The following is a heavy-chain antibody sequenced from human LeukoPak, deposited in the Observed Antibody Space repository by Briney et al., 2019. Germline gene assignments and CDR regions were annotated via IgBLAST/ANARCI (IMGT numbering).Heavy chain of an antibody. CDR2: VYYSGSA. Sequence: SETLSLTCTVSGGSMFGHYWSWIRQPPGKGLEWIGYVYYSGSANSNPALKSRVTISVETSKNQFPLRLSSVTAADTAVYYCARANYYYMDVWGRGTTVTVSS. CDR3: ARANYYYMDV. V-gene: IGHV4-59*11. J-gene: IGHJ6*03. CDR1: GGSMFGHY.